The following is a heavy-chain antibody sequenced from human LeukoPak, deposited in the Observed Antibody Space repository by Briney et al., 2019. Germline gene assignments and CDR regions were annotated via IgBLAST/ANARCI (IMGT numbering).Heavy chain of an antibody. D-gene: IGHD3-22*01. CDR2: IYYSGST. CDR1: GGSISSYY. Sequence: PSETLSLTCTVSGGSISSYYWSWIRQPPGKGLEWIGYIYYSGSTNYNPSLKSRVTISVDTSKNQFSLKLSSVTAADTAVYYCARSRPDSSGYAYYYYYYMDVWGKGTTVTVSS. J-gene: IGHJ6*03. V-gene: IGHV4-59*01. CDR3: ARSRPDSSGYAYYYYYYMDV.